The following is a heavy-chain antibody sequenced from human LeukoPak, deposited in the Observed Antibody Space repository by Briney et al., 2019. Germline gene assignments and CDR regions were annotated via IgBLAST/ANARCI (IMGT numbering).Heavy chain of an antibody. J-gene: IGHJ4*02. Sequence: ASVKVSCKASGYTFTIYGISWVRQAPGQALEWMAWISANSGNTNYTQKVQGRVTMTTDTSTSTAYMELRSLRSDDTAVYYCARGWANYYDSNGYHDCWGQGTLVTVSA. CDR2: ISANSGNT. CDR3: ARGWANYYDSNGYHDC. V-gene: IGHV1-18*01. D-gene: IGHD3-22*01. CDR1: GYTFTIYG.